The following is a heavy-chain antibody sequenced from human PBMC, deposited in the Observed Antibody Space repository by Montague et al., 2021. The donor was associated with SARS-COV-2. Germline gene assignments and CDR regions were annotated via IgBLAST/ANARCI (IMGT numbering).Heavy chain of an antibody. CDR1: GFTFSSYW. CDR2: ISYDGSNK. D-gene: IGHD3-22*01. Sequence: LRLSCAASGFTFSSYWMSWVRQAPGKGLEWVAVISYDGSNKYYADSVKGRFTISRDNSRNTLYLQMNSLRAEDTAVYYCARVIVVGYYGMDVWGQGTTVTVSS. V-gene: IGHV3-30-3*01. CDR3: ARVIVVGYYGMDV. J-gene: IGHJ6*02.